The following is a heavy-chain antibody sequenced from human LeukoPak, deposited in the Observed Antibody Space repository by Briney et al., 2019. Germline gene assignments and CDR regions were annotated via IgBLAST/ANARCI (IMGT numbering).Heavy chain of an antibody. V-gene: IGHV3-23*01. J-gene: IGHJ6*04. CDR1: GFAFSSYG. D-gene: IGHD3-10*02. CDR3: AELGITMIGGV. CDR2: ISGDAGRT. Sequence: GGSLRLSCAASGFAFSSYGMNWVRQAPGKGLEWVSGISGDAGRTYYADSVKGRFTIYRDNSKNTLYLQMNSLRAEDTAVYYCAELGITMIGGVWGKGTTVTISS.